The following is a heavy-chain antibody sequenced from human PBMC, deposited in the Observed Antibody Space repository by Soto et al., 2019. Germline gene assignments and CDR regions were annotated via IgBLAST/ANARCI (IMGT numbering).Heavy chain of an antibody. CDR1: GGSISSYY. J-gene: IGHJ1*01. D-gene: IGHD3-16*01. Sequence: SETLSLTCTVSGGSISSYYWSWIRQPPGKGLEWIGYIYYSGSTNYNPSLKSRVTISVDTSKNQFSLKLSSVTAADTAVYYCARDGAPPEQRAPGAEYFQHWGQGTLVTVSS. CDR3: ARDGAPPEQRAPGAEYFQH. V-gene: IGHV4-59*01. CDR2: IYYSGST.